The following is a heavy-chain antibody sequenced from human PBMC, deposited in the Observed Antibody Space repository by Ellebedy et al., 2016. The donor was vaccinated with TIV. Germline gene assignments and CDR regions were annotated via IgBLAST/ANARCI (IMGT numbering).Heavy chain of an antibody. D-gene: IGHD4/OR15-4a*01. V-gene: IGHV4-4*07. Sequence: MPSETLSLTCTVSGGSISSYYWNWVRPPAGKGLEWIGRISTIGYTNYNPSLRSRVTLSFDTSKDQFSLKLSSVTAADTAVYYCARGDRRASMVIFDKWGQGTLVTVSS. CDR1: GGSISSYY. CDR2: ISTIGYT. J-gene: IGHJ4*02. CDR3: ARGDRRASMVIFDK.